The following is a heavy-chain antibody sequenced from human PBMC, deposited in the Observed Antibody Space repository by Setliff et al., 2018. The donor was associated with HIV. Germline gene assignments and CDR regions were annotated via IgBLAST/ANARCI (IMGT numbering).Heavy chain of an antibody. J-gene: IGHJ4*02. D-gene: IGHD3-22*01. CDR3: ARLDSSGYFVEY. CDR2: INHSGNT. V-gene: IGHV4-34*01. Sequence: PSETLSLTCAVYGGSFSGYYWSWIRQPPGKGLEWIGEINHSGNTNYNPSLKSRLTVSLDMSKNEFSLKLTSVTAADTAVYYCARLDSSGYFVEYWGQGTLVTVS. CDR1: GGSFSGYY.